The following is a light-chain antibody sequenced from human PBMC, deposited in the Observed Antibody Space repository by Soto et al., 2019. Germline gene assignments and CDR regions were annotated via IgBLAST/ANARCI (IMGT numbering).Light chain of an antibody. V-gene: IGLV2-8*01. CDR3: SSYAGSKGV. J-gene: IGLJ3*02. Sequence: QSVLTQPPSASGSPGQSVTISCTGTSSDVGRYNYVSWYQQHPGKAPKLMIYEVSKRPSGVPDRFSGSKSGNTASLTVSGLQAEDEADYYCSSYAGSKGVFGGGTKVTVL. CDR1: SSDVGRYNY. CDR2: EVS.